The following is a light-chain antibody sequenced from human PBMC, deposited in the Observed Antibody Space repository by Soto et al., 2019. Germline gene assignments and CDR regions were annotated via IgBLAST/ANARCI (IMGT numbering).Light chain of an antibody. CDR3: QQYSRLWT. CDR2: DAS. CDR1: QSVSSW. J-gene: IGKJ1*01. Sequence: DIQMTRSPSTLSASVGDRVTITCRASQSVSSWVAWYHLKPGKAPMLLIYDASTLQSGAPSRFSGSGSGTEFTLTISSLQPDDLATYYCQQYSRLWTFGQGTKVDIK. V-gene: IGKV1-5*01.